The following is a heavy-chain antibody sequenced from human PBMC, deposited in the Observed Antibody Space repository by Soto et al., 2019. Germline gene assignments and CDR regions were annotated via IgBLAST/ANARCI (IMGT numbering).Heavy chain of an antibody. D-gene: IGHD1-1*01. CDR2: ISGKGER. J-gene: IGHJ4*02. Sequence: GGPLRVSCGAAGLPSRNYSVSWVRKAQGKRLEWVSAISGKGERYYADSVKGRFTSSRDNSMNTLILQMNTLRAEDSALYYCAKDVRAKASGPGYYFDSWGQGTLVTVSS. V-gene: IGHV3-23*01. CDR3: AKDVRAKASGPGYYFDS. CDR1: GLPSRNYS.